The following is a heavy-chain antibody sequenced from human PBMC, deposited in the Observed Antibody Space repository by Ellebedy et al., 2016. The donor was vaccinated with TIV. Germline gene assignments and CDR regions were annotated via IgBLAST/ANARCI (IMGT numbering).Heavy chain of an antibody. J-gene: IGHJ4*02. CDR2: IKHDGSEK. D-gene: IGHD3-22*01. V-gene: IGHV3-7*01. CDR1: GFTFSSYW. Sequence: PGGSLRLSCAASGFTFSSYWMTWVRQAPGKGLEWVANIKHDGSEKFYVDSVKGRFTISRDNAKNSLYLQMNSLRAEDTAVYYCARLLQYYYNRGVGYWGQGTLVTVSS. CDR3: ARLLQYYYNRGVGY.